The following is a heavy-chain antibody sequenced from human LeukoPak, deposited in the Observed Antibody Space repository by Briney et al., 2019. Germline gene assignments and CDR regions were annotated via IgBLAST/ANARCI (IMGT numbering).Heavy chain of an antibody. Sequence: SSETLSLTCTVSGGSISSYYWSWIRQPAGKGLEWIGYIYYSGSTYYNPSLKSRVTISVDTSKNQFSLKLSSVTAADTAVYYCARYSSVQAMDVWGQGTTVTVSS. V-gene: IGHV4-59*06. CDR1: GGSISSYY. D-gene: IGHD2-15*01. J-gene: IGHJ6*02. CDR3: ARYSSVQAMDV. CDR2: IYYSGST.